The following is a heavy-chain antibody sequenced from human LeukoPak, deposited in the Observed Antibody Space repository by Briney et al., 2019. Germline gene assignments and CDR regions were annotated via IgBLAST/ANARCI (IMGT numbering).Heavy chain of an antibody. CDR2: INTNTGNP. J-gene: IGHJ4*02. V-gene: IGHV7-4-1*02. D-gene: IGHD3-9*01. CDR3: ARVHRWRGYDILTGLARGEYYFDY. CDR1: GYTFTSYA. Sequence: ASVKVSCKASGYTFTSYAMNWVRQAPGQGLEWMGWINTNTGNPTYAQGFTGRFVFSLDTSVSTAYLQISSLKAEDTAVYYCARVHRWRGYDILTGLARGEYYFDYWGQGTLVTVSS.